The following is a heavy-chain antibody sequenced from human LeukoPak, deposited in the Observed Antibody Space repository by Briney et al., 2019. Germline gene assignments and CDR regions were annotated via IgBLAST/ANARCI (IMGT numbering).Heavy chain of an antibody. Sequence: SETLSLTCTVSGGSISSGSYYWSWIRQPAGKGLEWIGSIYYSGSTYYNPSLKSRVTISVDTSKNQFSLKLSSVTAADTAVYYCARMAYDFWFDPGAREPWSPSPQ. CDR2: IYYSGST. V-gene: IGHV4-39*07. J-gene: IGHJ5*02. D-gene: IGHD2-21*01. CDR1: GGSISSGSYY. CDR3: ARMAYDFWFDP.